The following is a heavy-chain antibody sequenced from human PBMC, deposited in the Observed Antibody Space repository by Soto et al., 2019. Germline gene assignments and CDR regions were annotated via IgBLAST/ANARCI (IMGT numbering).Heavy chain of an antibody. CDR1: GYTFTSYD. CDR2: MNPNSGNT. V-gene: IGHV1-8*01. D-gene: IGHD6-13*01. Sequence: QVQLVQSGAEVKKPGASVKVSCKASGYTFTSYDINWLRQATGHGLEWMGWMNPNSGNTDYAQKFQGSVMMTRNTSISTAYMALSSLRSEDTAVYYCAREGSAAGAGWFDPWGQGTLVTVSS. CDR3: AREGSAAGAGWFDP. J-gene: IGHJ5*02.